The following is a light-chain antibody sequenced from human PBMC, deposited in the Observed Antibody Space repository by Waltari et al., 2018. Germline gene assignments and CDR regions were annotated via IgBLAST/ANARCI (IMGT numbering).Light chain of an antibody. CDR3: QAWDSTYVV. J-gene: IGLJ2*01. CDR1: KLGHNY. CDR2: QDS. Sequence: SCELTQPPSVSVSPGQTASITSSGAKLGHNYFCWYHQKPGQSPVLVIYQDSKRPSGIPERFSGSKSGNTATLTISGTQAMDEADYYCQAWDSTYVVFGGGTKLTVL. V-gene: IGLV3-1*01.